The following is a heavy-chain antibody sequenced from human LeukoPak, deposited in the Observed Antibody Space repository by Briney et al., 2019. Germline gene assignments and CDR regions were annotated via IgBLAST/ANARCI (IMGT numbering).Heavy chain of an antibody. CDR3: AKATGGSPLYYYYMDV. CDR2: ISGSGGST. V-gene: IGHV3-23*01. D-gene: IGHD3-16*01. CDR1: GFTFSSYA. J-gene: IGHJ6*03. Sequence: GGSLRLSCAASGFTFSSYAMSWVRQAPGKGLEWLSSISGSGGSTYYADSVQGRFTISRDNSKNTLYLQMNSLRAEDTAVYYCAKATGGSPLYYYYMDVWGKGTTVTVSS.